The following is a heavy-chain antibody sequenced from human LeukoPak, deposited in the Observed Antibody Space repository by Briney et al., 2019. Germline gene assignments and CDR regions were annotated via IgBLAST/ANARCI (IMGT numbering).Heavy chain of an antibody. J-gene: IGHJ3*02. V-gene: IGHV1-2*04. CDR3: ARENSSSWVYDAFDI. CDR2: INPNSGGT. D-gene: IGHD6-13*01. Sequence: ASVKVSCKVSGYTLTELSMHWVRQAPGQGLEWMGWINPNSGGTNFAQKFQGWVTMTRDTSISTAYMELSRLRSDDTAVYYCARENSSSWVYDAFDIWGQGTMVTVSS. CDR1: GYTLTELS.